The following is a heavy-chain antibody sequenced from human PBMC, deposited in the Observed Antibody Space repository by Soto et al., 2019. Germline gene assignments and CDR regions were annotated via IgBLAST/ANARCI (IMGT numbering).Heavy chain of an antibody. V-gene: IGHV3-21*01. D-gene: IGHD2-2*01. CDR1: GFAFNNYG. Sequence: GGSLRLSCTVSGFAFNNYGISWVRQAPGKGLEWVSSISKSDYTYYSDSAKGRFTISRDNAKNSVSLQMNTLRVEDTAVYYCAREDSIIIPAVSDFWGQGTLVTVSS. CDR2: ISKSDYT. CDR3: AREDSIIIPAVSDF. J-gene: IGHJ4*02.